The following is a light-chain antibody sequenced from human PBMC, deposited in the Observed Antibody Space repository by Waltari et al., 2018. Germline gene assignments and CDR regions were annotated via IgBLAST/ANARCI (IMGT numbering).Light chain of an antibody. Sequence: QLVLTQSPSASASLGASVKLTCTLSSGHSSNIVAWLQQQPEKGPRYLMKVNSDGSHTKGDEIPDRFSGASSGAERDLTISSLQSEEEADYYCQTGGHGTWVFGGGTKLTVL. CDR1: SGHSSNI. V-gene: IGLV4-69*01. CDR3: QTGGHGTWV. CDR2: VNSDGSH. J-gene: IGLJ3*02.